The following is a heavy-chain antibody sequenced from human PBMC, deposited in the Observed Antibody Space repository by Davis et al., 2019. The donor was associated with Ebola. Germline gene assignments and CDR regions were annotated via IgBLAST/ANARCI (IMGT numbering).Heavy chain of an antibody. J-gene: IGHJ5*02. Sequence: SETLSLTCTVSGGSISSYYWSWIRQPPGKGLEWIGYIYYSGSTYYNPSLKSRVTISVDRSKNQFSLKLSSVTAADTAVYYCARGGRVVVVPSATTDWIDPWGQGTLVTVSS. CDR2: IYYSGST. CDR3: ARGGRVVVVPSATTDWIDP. CDR1: GGSISSYY. V-gene: IGHV4-59*12. D-gene: IGHD2-2*01.